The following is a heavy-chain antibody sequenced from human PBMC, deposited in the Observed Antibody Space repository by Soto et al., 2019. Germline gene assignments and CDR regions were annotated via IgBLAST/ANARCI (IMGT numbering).Heavy chain of an antibody. V-gene: IGHV3-21*01. Sequence: EVQLVESGGGLVKPGGSLRLSCTASGFTFSDYSINWVRQAPGKGLEWVSSISSTSKNMNYADSVKGRFTISRDNAKNSLYLQMNSLRAEDTAVYYCARDQGDGESKSGYHDSWGQGALVTVSS. CDR1: GFTFSDYS. J-gene: IGHJ5*01. CDR2: ISSTSKNM. CDR3: ARDQGDGESKSGYHDS. D-gene: IGHD3-9*01.